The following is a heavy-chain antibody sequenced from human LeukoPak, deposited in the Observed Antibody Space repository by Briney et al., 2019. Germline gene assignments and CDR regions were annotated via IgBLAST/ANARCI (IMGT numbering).Heavy chain of an antibody. CDR1: GFTFSSYG. Sequence: GGSLRLSCAASGFTFSSYGMNWVRQAPGKGLEWVSGIIPSGHTTYYADSVRGRFTISRDNSRNTLYLQMNSLRAEDTAVYYCAKDDRWLQFCCWGQGTLVTVSA. D-gene: IGHD5-24*01. CDR3: AKDDRWLQFCC. V-gene: IGHV3-23*01. CDR2: IIPSGHTT. J-gene: IGHJ4*02.